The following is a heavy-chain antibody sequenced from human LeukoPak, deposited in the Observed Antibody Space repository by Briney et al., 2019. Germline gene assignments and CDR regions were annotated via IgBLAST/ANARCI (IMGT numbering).Heavy chain of an antibody. J-gene: IGHJ6*03. CDR2: INPNSGGT. CDR1: GYTFTAYY. V-gene: IGHV1-2*02. CDR3: ARDFDYYYYMDV. Sequence: ASVRVSCKASGYTFTAYYFHWVRQAPGQGLEWMGWINPNSGGTNYAQKFQGRVTMTRDTSISTAYMELSRLRSDDTAVYYCARDFDYYYYMDVWGKGTTVTISS.